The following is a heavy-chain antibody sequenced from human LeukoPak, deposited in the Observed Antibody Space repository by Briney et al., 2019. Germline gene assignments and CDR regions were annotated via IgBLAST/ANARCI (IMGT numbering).Heavy chain of an antibody. D-gene: IGHD6-13*01. CDR3: ARDRYSSSWYRDSGMDV. Sequence: GGSLRLSCAASGFTFTTYWMHWVRQAPGKGLVWVSHINSDGSITSYADSVKGRLTISRDNAKNTLYLQMNSLRAEDTAVYYCARDRYSSSWYRDSGMDVWGQGTTVTVSS. CDR2: INSDGSIT. CDR1: GFTFTTYW. J-gene: IGHJ6*02. V-gene: IGHV3-74*01.